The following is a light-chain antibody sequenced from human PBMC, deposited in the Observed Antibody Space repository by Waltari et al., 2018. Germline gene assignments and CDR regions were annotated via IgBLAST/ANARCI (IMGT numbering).Light chain of an antibody. CDR2: AVT. V-gene: IGLV2-14*03. CDR3: SSYTSSNTLG. Sequence: QSALTQPASVSGSPGQSITISCTGTSSDVVGYNYVSWYQQHPGKAPKLMIYAVTNRPSGVSNRFSGSKSGNTASLTISGLQAEDEADYYCSSYTSSNTLGFGTGTKVTVL. CDR1: SSDVVGYNY. J-gene: IGLJ1*01.